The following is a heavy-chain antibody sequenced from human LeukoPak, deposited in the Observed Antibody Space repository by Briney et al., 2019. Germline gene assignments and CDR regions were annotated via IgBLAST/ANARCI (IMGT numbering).Heavy chain of an antibody. Sequence: SETLSLTCTVSGGSISSGGYYWSWIRQPPGKGLEWIGYIYHSGSTYYNPSLKSRVTISVDRSKNQFSLKLSSVTAADTAVYYCARATPLAAAGIDYWGQGTPVTVSS. CDR1: GGSISSGGYY. D-gene: IGHD6-13*01. J-gene: IGHJ4*02. CDR2: IYHSGST. CDR3: ARATPLAAAGIDY. V-gene: IGHV4-30-2*01.